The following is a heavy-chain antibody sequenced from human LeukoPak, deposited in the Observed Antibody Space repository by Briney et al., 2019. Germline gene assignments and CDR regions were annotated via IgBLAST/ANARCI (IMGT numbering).Heavy chain of an antibody. CDR2: IYYTGST. V-gene: IGHV4-59*01. D-gene: IGHD3-22*01. CDR3: ARAMGVITHFDY. CDR1: GDSISSSY. Sequence: SETLSLTCTVSGDSISSSYWNWIRQPPGKGLEWIGYIYYTGSTNYNPSLKSRVTMSVDTSKNQFSLKLSSVTAADTAVYYCARAMGVITHFDYWGQGTLVTVSS. J-gene: IGHJ4*02.